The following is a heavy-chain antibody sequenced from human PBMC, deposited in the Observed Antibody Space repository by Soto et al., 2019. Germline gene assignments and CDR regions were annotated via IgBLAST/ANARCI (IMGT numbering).Heavy chain of an antibody. CDR1: EFTFSDYY. V-gene: IGHV3-11*03. D-gene: IGHD3-10*01. Sequence: GGSLRLSCAASEFTFSDYYMAWTRQAPGKGLEWVSYISSSSSYTNYADSVKGRFTISRDNARKSLYLQMDSLRAEDTAVYYCTGGSEAYYNTDYWGQGTLVTVSS. J-gene: IGHJ4*02. CDR2: ISSSSSYT. CDR3: TGGSEAYYNTDY.